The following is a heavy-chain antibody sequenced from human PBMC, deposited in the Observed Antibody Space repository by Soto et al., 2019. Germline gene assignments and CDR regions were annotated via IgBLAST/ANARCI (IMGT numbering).Heavy chain of an antibody. J-gene: IGHJ2*01. V-gene: IGHV3-23*01. CDR1: GFTSQTYA. D-gene: IGHD2-2*02. Sequence: PGGSLRLSCAASGFTSQTYALNWVRQAPGKGLEWVPTISESGAHTFYADSVKGRFTISRDKSKNTLSLQMNSLRAEDTAIYYCAKSDGCGGGSCYTGTYYYFDVWGRGTLVTAPQ. CDR3: AKSDGCGGGSCYTGTYYYFDV. CDR2: ISESGAHT.